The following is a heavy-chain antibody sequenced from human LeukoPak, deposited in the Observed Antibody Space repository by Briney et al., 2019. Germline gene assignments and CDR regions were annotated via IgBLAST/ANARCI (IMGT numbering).Heavy chain of an antibody. CDR2: SSAYRGNT. CDR3: ARGGGLVPGTWFDP. V-gene: IGHV1-18*01. Sequence: GASVKVSCKASGYRFTDVGISWVRQAPGQGLEWMGWSSAYRGNTNYAQASQDRATMTADAPTSTAYLELRSLRSDDTAVYYCARGGGLVPGTWFDPWGQGTLVTVSS. J-gene: IGHJ5*02. D-gene: IGHD6-19*01. CDR1: GYRFTDVG.